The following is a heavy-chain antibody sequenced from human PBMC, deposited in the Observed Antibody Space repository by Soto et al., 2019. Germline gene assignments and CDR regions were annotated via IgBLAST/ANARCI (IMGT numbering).Heavy chain of an antibody. J-gene: IGHJ6*02. CDR3: ARRSSRGYYYYYGMDV. Sequence: SETLSLTCAVSGGSISSSNWWSWVRQPPGKGLEWIGEIYHSGSTNYNPSLKSRVTISVDKSKNQFSLKLSSVTAADTAVYYCARRSSRGYYYYYGMDVWGQGTTVTVSS. V-gene: IGHV4-4*02. D-gene: IGHD6-13*01. CDR2: IYHSGST. CDR1: GGSISSSNW.